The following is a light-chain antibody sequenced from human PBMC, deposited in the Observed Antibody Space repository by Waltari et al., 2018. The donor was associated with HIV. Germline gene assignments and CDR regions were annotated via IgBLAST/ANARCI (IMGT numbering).Light chain of an antibody. V-gene: IGKV4-1*01. CDR3: QQYFSLPPT. CDR1: RTVLYHSDNKNY. CDR2: WAS. Sequence: DIVMTQSPDSLAVSLGETVSINCKSSRTVLYHSDNKNYLAWYQHKPGQAPRVLISWASTRPVMVPSSIPALGVPERFSGSGSGTNFSLTISGLQEDDVAIYYCQQYFSLPPTFGGGTRVERK. J-gene: IGKJ4*01.